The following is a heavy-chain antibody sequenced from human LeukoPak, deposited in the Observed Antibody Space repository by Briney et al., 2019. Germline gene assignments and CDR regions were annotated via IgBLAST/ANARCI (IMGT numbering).Heavy chain of an antibody. D-gene: IGHD6-19*01. V-gene: IGHV4-34*01. CDR3: ARDFGSSGWYGAFDY. Sequence: SETLSLTCAVYGGSFSGYYWSWIRQPPGKGLEWIGEINHSGSTNCNPSLKSRVTISVDTSQNQFSLRLNSVTAADTAVYYCARDFGSSGWYGAFDYWGQGILVTVSS. J-gene: IGHJ4*02. CDR1: GGSFSGYY. CDR2: INHSGST.